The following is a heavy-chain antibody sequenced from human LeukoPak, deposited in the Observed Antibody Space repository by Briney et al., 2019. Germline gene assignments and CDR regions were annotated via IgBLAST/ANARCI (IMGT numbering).Heavy chain of an antibody. CDR2: ISYDGSNK. D-gene: IGHD2-2*01. Sequence: PGGSLRLSCAASGFTFSSYGMHWVRQAPGKGLEWVAVISYDGSNKYYADSVKGRFTISRDNAKNSLYLQMNSLRAEDTAVYYCARDTDCSSTSCYADNWFDPWGQGTLVTVSS. J-gene: IGHJ5*02. V-gene: IGHV3-30*03. CDR1: GFTFSSYG. CDR3: ARDTDCSSTSCYADNWFDP.